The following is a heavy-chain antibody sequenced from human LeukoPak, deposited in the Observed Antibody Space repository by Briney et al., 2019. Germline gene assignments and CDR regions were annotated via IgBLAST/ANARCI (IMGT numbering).Heavy chain of an antibody. J-gene: IGHJ5*02. D-gene: IGHD2-15*01. CDR3: AKGYCSGGSCYFGWFDP. Sequence: PGGSLRLSCAASGFTVGSNYMSWVRQTPGKVLEWVSLIYSGGSTYYADSVKGRFTISRDNSKNTLYLQMNSLRAEDTAVYFCAKGYCSGGSCYFGWFDPWGQGTLVTVSS. CDR1: GFTVGSNY. V-gene: IGHV3-53*01. CDR2: IYSGGST.